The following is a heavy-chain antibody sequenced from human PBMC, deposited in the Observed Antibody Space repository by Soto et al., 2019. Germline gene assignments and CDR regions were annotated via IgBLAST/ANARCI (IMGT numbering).Heavy chain of an antibody. CDR3: AVWSALTQYYFDS. J-gene: IGHJ4*01. V-gene: IGHV4-59*13. CDR1: GASFSGSY. D-gene: IGHD3-3*01. CDR2: AYYSGTT. Sequence: SETLSLTCAVSGASFSGSYWSLIRQPPGKGLEWICYAYYSGTTVYNPSIKSRVSISVDTSKKHVSLRLNSVTAADTAVYYCAVWSALTQYYFDSWGHATLVTVAS.